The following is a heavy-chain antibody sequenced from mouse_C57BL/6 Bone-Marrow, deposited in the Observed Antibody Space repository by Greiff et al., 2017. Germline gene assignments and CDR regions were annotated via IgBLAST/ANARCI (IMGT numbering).Heavy chain of an antibody. CDR1: GFSLTSYG. V-gene: IGHV2-6*01. CDR3: ASSRDYGNYAMDY. CDR2: IWGVGST. J-gene: IGHJ4*01. D-gene: IGHD1-1*01. Sequence: VQRVESGPGLVAPSQSLSITCTVSGFSLTSYGVDWVRQSPGKGLEWLGVIWGVGSTNYNSALKSRLSISKDNSKSQVFLKMNSLQTDDTAMYYCASSRDYGNYAMDYWCQGTSVTVSS.